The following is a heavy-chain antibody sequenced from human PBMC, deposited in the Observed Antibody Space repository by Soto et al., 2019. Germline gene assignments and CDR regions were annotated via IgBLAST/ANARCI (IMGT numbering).Heavy chain of an antibody. V-gene: IGHV1-69*13. CDR3: ARGPRYSSSWLFDY. CDR1: GGTFSSYA. CDR2: IIPIFGTA. J-gene: IGHJ4*02. D-gene: IGHD6-13*01. Sequence: SVKVSCKASGGTFSSYAISWVRQAPGQGLEWMGGIIPIFGTANYAQKFQGRVTITADESTSTAYMELSSLRSEDTAVYYCARGPRYSSSWLFDYWGQGTPVTVSS.